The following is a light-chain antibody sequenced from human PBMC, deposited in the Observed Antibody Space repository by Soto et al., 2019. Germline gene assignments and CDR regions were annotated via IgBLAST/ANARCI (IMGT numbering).Light chain of an antibody. CDR1: QSISSW. J-gene: IGKJ5*01. V-gene: IGKV1-5*01. CDR2: DAS. CDR3: RQYNSYAFS. Sequence: IIRSPCTLSTSVGDRVTITCRASQSISSWLAWYQQKPGKAPKLLIYDASSLESGVPSRFSGSGSGTEFTLTISSLQPDDFATYYCRQYNSYAFSFGQGTRLEI.